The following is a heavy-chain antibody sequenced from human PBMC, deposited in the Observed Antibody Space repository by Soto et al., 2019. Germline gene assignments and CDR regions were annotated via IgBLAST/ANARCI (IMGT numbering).Heavy chain of an antibody. CDR2: INHSGST. J-gene: IGHJ6*02. CDR3: ARTMVIAYYYYYGMDV. Sequence: QVQLQQWGAGLLKPSETLSLTCAVYGGSFSGYYWSWIRQPPGKGLEWIGEINHSGSTNYNPSLKSRVTISVDTSKNQFSLKLSSVTAADTAVYYCARTMVIAYYYYYGMDVWGQGTTVTVSS. CDR1: GGSFSGYY. D-gene: IGHD3-22*01. V-gene: IGHV4-34*01.